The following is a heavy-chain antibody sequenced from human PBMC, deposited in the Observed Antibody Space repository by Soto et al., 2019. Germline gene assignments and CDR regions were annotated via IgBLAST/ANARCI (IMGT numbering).Heavy chain of an antibody. D-gene: IGHD6-25*01. J-gene: IGHJ5*02. CDR3: ATDLGSGRIP. V-gene: IGHV1-2*02. CDR1: GYTFSDPH. CDR2: INPHSGAT. Sequence: QVQLVQSGAEVQRPGASVKVSCKTSGYTFSDPHMHWVRQAPGQGLEWMGWINPHSGATNYAHKFRGRVTMTRDTSIATAYMELTGLRFDDTAVYYCATDLGSGRIPWRQGTRVTVSS.